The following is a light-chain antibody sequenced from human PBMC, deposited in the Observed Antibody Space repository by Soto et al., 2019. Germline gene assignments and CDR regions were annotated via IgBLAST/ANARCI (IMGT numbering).Light chain of an antibody. J-gene: IGKJ4*01. V-gene: IGKV3-20*01. CDR3: HQHGSSPPT. CDR2: GTS. Sequence: EIVLTQSPGTLSLSPGERATLSCRASQSVSNSSLAWYQQKPGQAPRLLIYGTSSRATATPDRFRGSGSGTDFTFAIGRLEPEDFAVYYCHQHGSSPPTFGGGTKVEIK. CDR1: QSVSNSS.